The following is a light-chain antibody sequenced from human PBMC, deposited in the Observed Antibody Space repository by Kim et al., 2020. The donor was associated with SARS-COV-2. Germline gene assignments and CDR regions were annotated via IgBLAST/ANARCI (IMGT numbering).Light chain of an antibody. CDR2: EDN. J-gene: IGLJ2*01. V-gene: IGLV3-1*01. CDR1: KLGDQH. CDR3: QAWDSNTVI. Sequence: SYELTQPPSVSVSPGQTASMTCSGNKLGDQHISWYQQRPGQSPVLVMYEDNKRPSGIPERFSGSNSGNTATLTISGTQALDEADYYCQAWDSNTVIFGGGTQLTVL.